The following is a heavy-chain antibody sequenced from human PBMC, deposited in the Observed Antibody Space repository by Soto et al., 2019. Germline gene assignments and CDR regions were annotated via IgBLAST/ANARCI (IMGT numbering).Heavy chain of an antibody. CDR1: GFTFTSSA. CDR3: AALGRLTGTTTFDY. D-gene: IGHD1-7*01. J-gene: IGHJ4*02. CDR2: IVVGSGNT. Sequence: GASVKVSCKASGFTFTSSAVQWVRQARGQRLEWIGWIVVGSGNTNYAQKFQERVTITRDMSTSTAYMELSSLRSEDTAVYYCAALGRLTGTTTFDYWGQGTLVTVSS. V-gene: IGHV1-58*01.